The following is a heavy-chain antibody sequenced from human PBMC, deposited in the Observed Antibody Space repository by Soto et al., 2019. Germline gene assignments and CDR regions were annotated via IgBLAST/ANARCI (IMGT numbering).Heavy chain of an antibody. V-gene: IGHV3-74*01. D-gene: IGHD1-1*01. Sequence: GGSLRLSCAVSGFTFSAYWMHWVRQVPGKGLTWVSRISDDGSTATYADSVKGRFVISRDNAKNSLYLEMNTLRADDSGLYYCARGPRVSSTGTGAHWGRGTMVTVSS. CDR3: ARGPRVSSTGTGAH. J-gene: IGHJ4*02. CDR1: GFTFSAYW. CDR2: ISDDGSTA.